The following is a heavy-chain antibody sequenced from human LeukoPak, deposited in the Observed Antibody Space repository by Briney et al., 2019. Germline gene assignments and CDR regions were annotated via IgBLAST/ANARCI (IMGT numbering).Heavy chain of an antibody. CDR2: ISWNSGTI. CDR3: AKDTSSGWYTSTDWFDP. Sequence: GGSLRLSCAASGFTFDDYAMHWVRQAPGKGLEWVSGISWNSGTIGYADSVKGRFTISRDNAKNSLYLQMNSLRAEDTALYYCAKDTSSGWYTSTDWFDPWGQGTLATVSS. J-gene: IGHJ5*02. D-gene: IGHD6-19*01. V-gene: IGHV3-9*01. CDR1: GFTFDDYA.